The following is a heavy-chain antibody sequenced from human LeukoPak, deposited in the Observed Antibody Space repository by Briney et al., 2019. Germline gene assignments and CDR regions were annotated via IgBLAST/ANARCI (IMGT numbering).Heavy chain of an antibody. CDR1: GFTFSNAW. CDR2: IKSKTDGGTT. CDR3: TTLKTGYYNPYYYGMDV. J-gene: IGHJ6*02. Sequence: GGSLRLSCAASGFTFSNAWMSWVRQAPWKGLEWVGRIKSKTDGGTTDYAAPVKGRFTISRDDSKNTLYLQMNSLKTEDTAVYYCTTLKTGYYNPYYYGMDVWGQGTTVTVSS. V-gene: IGHV3-15*01. D-gene: IGHD3-9*01.